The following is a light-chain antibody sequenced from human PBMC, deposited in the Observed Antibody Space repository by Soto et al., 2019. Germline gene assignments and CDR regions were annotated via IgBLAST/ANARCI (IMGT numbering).Light chain of an antibody. J-gene: IGKJ2*01. Sequence: AIRMTQSPSSFSASTGDRVTITCRASQGISSYLAWYQQKPGKAPKLLIYAASTLQSGVPSRFSGSGSGTDFTLTISCLQSEDFATYYCQQYYSYPYTFGQGTMLEI. CDR2: AAS. V-gene: IGKV1-8*01. CDR1: QGISSY. CDR3: QQYYSYPYT.